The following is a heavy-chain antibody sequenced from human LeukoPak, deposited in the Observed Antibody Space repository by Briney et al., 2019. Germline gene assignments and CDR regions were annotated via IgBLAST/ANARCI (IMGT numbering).Heavy chain of an antibody. J-gene: IGHJ4*02. Sequence: SETLSLTCTVSGGSISSYYWSWIRQPPGKGLEWIGYIYYSGSTNYNPSLKSRVTISVDTSKNQFSLKLSSVTAADTAVYYCARVWRGPRSPTHGIDYWGQGTLVTVSS. D-gene: IGHD3-10*01. CDR3: ARVWRGPRSPTHGIDY. CDR1: GGSISSYY. CDR2: IYYSGST. V-gene: IGHV4-59*01.